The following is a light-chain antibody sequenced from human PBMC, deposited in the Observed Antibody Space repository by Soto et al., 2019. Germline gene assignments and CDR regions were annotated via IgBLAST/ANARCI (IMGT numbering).Light chain of an antibody. Sequence: QSALTQPPSGSWSPGQSVTISCTGTSSDVGGYNYVSWYQQHPGKAPKLMIYEVSQRPSGVPDRFSGSKSGNTASLTVSGLQAEDEADYYCSSYAGSDNLVFGGGTKLTLL. CDR3: SSYAGSDNLV. J-gene: IGLJ2*01. CDR1: SSDVGGYNY. CDR2: EVS. V-gene: IGLV2-8*01.